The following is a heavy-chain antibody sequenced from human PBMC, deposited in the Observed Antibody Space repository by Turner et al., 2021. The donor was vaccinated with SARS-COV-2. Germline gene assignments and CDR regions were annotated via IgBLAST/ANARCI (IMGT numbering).Heavy chain of an antibody. J-gene: IGHJ4*02. CDR2: SRNKAKSFTT. Sequence: EVQLVESGGGVVQPGRSLRLSCTASGFTFSDHYLDWVRQAPGKGLEWVGRSRNKAKSFTTDYAASVKGRFTSSRDDAKSSLYLQMNSLKIEDTAVYYCTRDAARSYWGQGTLVSVSS. CDR3: TRDAARSY. CDR1: GFTFSDHY. D-gene: IGHD6-6*01. V-gene: IGHV3-72*01.